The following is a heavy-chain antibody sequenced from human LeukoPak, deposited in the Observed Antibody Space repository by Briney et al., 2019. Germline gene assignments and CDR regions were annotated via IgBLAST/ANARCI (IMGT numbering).Heavy chain of an antibody. Sequence: TSETLSLTCTVSGGSISSYYWSWIRQPPGKGLEWIGYIYYSGSTNYNPSLKSRVTISVDTSKNQFSLKLSSVTAADTAVYYCASYYGSGSYTPYYYMDVWGKGTTVTVSS. V-gene: IGHV4-59*01. D-gene: IGHD3-10*01. CDR1: GGSISSYY. CDR3: ASYYGSGSYTPYYYMDV. CDR2: IYYSGST. J-gene: IGHJ6*03.